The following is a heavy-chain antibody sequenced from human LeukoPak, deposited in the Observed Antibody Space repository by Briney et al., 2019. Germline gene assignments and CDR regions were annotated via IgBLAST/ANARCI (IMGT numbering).Heavy chain of an antibody. CDR3: ARVLDERYCSSTSCYPFDY. D-gene: IGHD2-2*01. V-gene: IGHV3-23*01. CDR2: ISGSGGST. Sequence: GGSLRLSCAASGFTFSSYAMSWVRQAPGKGLEWVSAISGSGGSTYYADSVKGRFTISRDNSKNTLYLQMNSLRAEDTAVYYCARVLDERYCSSTSCYPFDYWGQGTLVTVSS. CDR1: GFTFSSYA. J-gene: IGHJ4*02.